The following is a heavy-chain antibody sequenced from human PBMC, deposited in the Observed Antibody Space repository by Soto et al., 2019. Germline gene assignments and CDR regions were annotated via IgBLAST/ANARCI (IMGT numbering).Heavy chain of an antibody. Sequence: SSETLSLTCTVSGGSISRGGYYWNWMRQHPGKGLEWIGYIYYSGSTYYNPSLRSRLTISLDTSKNQFSLKLSSVTAADTAVYYCARDGASESSGYNWFDPWGQGTLVTVSS. CDR3: ARDGASESSGYNWFDP. V-gene: IGHV4-31*03. CDR1: GGSISRGGYY. D-gene: IGHD3-22*01. CDR2: IYYSGST. J-gene: IGHJ5*02.